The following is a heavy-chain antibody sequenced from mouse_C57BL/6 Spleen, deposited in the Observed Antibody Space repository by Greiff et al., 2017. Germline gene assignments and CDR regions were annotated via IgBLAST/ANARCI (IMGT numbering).Heavy chain of an antibody. CDR1: GYTFTSYW. J-gene: IGHJ2*01. V-gene: IGHV1-72*01. CDR3: ARSRGWDYDEAGYYFDY. CDR2: IDPNSGGT. D-gene: IGHD2-4*01. Sequence: QVQLQQPGAELVKPGASVKLSCKASGYTFTSYWMHWVKQRPGRGLEWIGRIDPNSGGTKYNEKFKSKATLTVDKPSSTAYMQLSSLTSEDYAVYYCARSRGWDYDEAGYYFDYWGQGTTLTVSS.